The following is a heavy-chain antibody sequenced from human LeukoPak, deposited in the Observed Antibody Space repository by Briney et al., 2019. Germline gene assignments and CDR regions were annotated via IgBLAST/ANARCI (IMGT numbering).Heavy chain of an antibody. J-gene: IGHJ4*02. V-gene: IGHV3-23*01. CDR3: AKVGSGWPYYYGSGSHDYFDY. CDR2: INSAGST. D-gene: IGHD3-10*01. Sequence: PGGSLRLSCAASGFTVNSYAMTWVRQAPGKGLEWVSTINSAGSTFYTDSVKGRFTISRDNSKNTLYLQMNSLRAEDTAVYYCAKVGSGWPYYYGSGSHDYFDYWGRGNLVTVSS. CDR1: GFTVNSYA.